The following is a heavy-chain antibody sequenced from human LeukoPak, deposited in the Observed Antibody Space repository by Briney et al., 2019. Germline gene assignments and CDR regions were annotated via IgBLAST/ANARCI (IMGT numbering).Heavy chain of an antibody. Sequence: GGSLRLSCAASGFTFSGYYMGWIRQAPGKGLEWVSYVSSTGNTVYYADSVKGRFTISRDNAKNSLFLQMNSLTADDTALYYCARERTTIVSGTTIGAYWGQGTLVTVSS. CDR3: ARERTTIVSGTTIGAY. CDR1: GFTFSGYY. V-gene: IGHV3-11*04. CDR2: VSSTGNTV. D-gene: IGHD2/OR15-2a*01. J-gene: IGHJ4*02.